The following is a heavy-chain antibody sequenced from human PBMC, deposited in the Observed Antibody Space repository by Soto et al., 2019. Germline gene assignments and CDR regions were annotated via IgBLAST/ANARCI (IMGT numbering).Heavy chain of an antibody. CDR2: IIPILGIA. V-gene: IGHV1-69*04. Sequence: GASVKVSCKASGGTFSSYTISWVRQAPGQGLEWMGKIIPILGIANYAQKIQGRVTITADKSTSTAYLELSSLRSEDTAVYYCARDLVRQDDFWSGYYNEFDPWGQGTLVTVSS. CDR3: ARDLVRQDDFWSGYYNEFDP. D-gene: IGHD3-3*01. CDR1: GGTFSSYT. J-gene: IGHJ5*02.